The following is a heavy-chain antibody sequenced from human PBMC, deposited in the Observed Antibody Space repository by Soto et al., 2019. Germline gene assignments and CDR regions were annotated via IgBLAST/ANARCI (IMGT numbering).Heavy chain of an antibody. D-gene: IGHD2-8*01. J-gene: IGHJ4*02. Sequence: QVQLVQSGAEVKKPGASVKISCKSSGYTFTSYYMHWVRQAPGQGLEWMGMINPSGGSTNYAQRFQGRVTMTRDTSTSTVYMDLSDLRSKHTAVYYGARGLCTNTTCLVGDFWGQGTLVTVSS. CDR1: GYTFTSYY. CDR3: ARGLCTNTTCLVGDF. CDR2: INPSGGST. V-gene: IGHV1-46*01.